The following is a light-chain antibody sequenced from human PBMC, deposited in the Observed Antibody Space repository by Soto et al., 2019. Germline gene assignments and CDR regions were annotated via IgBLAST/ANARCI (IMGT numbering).Light chain of an antibody. J-gene: IGKJ1*01. CDR3: QQYNNWPRT. Sequence: EMVMTPSPATLSVSPVERATLSCRASQSVSSKLAWYQKKPGQAPRLLIYDTSTRATGIPARFSGSGSGTEFTLTISSLQSEDFAVYYCQQYNNWPRTFGQGTKVDIK. V-gene: IGKV3-15*01. CDR2: DTS. CDR1: QSVSSK.